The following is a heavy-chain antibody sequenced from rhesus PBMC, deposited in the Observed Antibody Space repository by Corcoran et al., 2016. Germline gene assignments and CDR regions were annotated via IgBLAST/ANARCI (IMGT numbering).Heavy chain of an antibody. CDR2: ISGSGGST. CDR3: ARHGEDDYGYYYTHSPYYFDY. J-gene: IGHJ4*01. Sequence: QVQLQESGPGLVKPSETLSLTCAVSGGSISSNYWSWIRQPPGKGLEWTGRISGSGGSTDYNPSLKSRVTISTDTSKNQFSLKLSSVTAADTAVYYCARHGEDDYGYYYTHSPYYFDYWGQGVLVTVSS. V-gene: IGHV4-173*01. D-gene: IGHD3S6*01. CDR1: GGSISSNY.